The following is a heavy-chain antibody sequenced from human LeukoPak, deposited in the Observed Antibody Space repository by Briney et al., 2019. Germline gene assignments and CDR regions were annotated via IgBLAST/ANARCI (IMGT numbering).Heavy chain of an antibody. J-gene: IGHJ4*02. D-gene: IGHD6-19*01. CDR1: GFTFSSYW. V-gene: IGHV3-74*01. CDR2: INSDGSST. Sequence: GGSLRLSCAASGFTFSSYWMHWVRQAPGKGLVWVSRINSDGSSTSYADSVKGRFTISRDNAKNTLYLQMNSLRAEDTAVHYCARGEAVYAVADYYFDYWGQGTLVTVSS. CDR3: ARGEAVYAVADYYFDY.